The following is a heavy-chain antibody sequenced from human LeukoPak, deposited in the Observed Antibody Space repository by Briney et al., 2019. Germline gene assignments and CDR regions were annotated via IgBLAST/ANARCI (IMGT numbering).Heavy chain of an antibody. J-gene: IGHJ4*02. Sequence: TSETLSLTCTVSGGSISSSSYYWGWIRQPPGKGLEWIGSIYYSGSTYYNPSLKSRVTISVDTSKNQFSLKLSSVTAADTAVYYCARRVYCSGGSCYAHFDYWGQGTLVTVSS. CDR3: ARRVYCSGGSCYAHFDY. CDR1: GGSISSSSYY. V-gene: IGHV4-39*01. D-gene: IGHD2-15*01. CDR2: IYYSGST.